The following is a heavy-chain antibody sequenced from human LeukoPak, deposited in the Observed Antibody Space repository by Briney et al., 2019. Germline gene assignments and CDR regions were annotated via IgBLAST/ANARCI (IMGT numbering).Heavy chain of an antibody. Sequence: SVKVSCKASGGTFSSYTITWVRQAPGQGLEWMGGIIPIFGTANYAQKFQGRVTITADESTTTAYMELTGLRSEDTAVYYCAKDEGVANRWFDPWGQGTLVTVSS. D-gene: IGHD5-12*01. CDR2: IIPIFGTA. J-gene: IGHJ5*02. CDR3: AKDEGVANRWFDP. V-gene: IGHV1-69*13. CDR1: GGTFSSYT.